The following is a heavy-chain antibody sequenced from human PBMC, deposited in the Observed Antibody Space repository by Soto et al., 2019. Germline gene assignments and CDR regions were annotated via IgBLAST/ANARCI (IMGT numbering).Heavy chain of an antibody. J-gene: IGHJ3*01. Sequence: LKISSKAPGYKFTTFWLNWVRQTPGKGLEWLGRIDPTDSFTNYSPPFEGHVTISVDRSISTAYLQWNSLQASDTAIYYCARPASGGSRDAFDVWGQGTTATVSS. CDR3: ARPASGGSRDAFDV. CDR1: GYKFTTFW. CDR2: IDPTDSFT. D-gene: IGHD2-15*01. V-gene: IGHV5-10-1*01.